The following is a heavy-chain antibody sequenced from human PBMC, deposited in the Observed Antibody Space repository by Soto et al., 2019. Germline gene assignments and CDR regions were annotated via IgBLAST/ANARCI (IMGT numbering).Heavy chain of an antibody. CDR1: GFTGSSYA. CDR2: ISGSGGST. D-gene: IGHD6-13*01. CDR3: AKDDRIAAAGTFDY. J-gene: IGHJ4*02. Sequence: PGGALRLSCAASGFTGSSYAMSWVRQSPGKGLEWVSAISGSGGSTYYADSVKGRFTISRDNSKNTLYLQMNSLRAEDTAVYYCAKDDRIAAAGTFDYWGQGTLVTVSS. V-gene: IGHV3-23*01.